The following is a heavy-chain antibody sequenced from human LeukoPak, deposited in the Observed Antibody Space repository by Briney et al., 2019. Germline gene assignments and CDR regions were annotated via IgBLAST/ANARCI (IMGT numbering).Heavy chain of an antibody. D-gene: IGHD1-26*01. CDR1: RFTFSDFA. CDR2: ISNTGGRT. V-gene: IGHV3-23*01. J-gene: IGHJ4*02. Sequence: PGGSLRLSCAASRFTFSDFAMSWVRQAPGKGLEWVSTISNTGGRTYYADSVKGRFTISRDNAKNSLFLQMNTLRAEDTAVYYCARVSIGGSFHYFDYWGQGTLVTVSS. CDR3: ARVSIGGSFHYFDY.